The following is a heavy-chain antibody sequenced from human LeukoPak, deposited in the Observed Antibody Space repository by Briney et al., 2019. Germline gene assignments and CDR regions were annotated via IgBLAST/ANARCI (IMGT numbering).Heavy chain of an antibody. V-gene: IGHV1-2*02. CDR2: INPNSGDT. Sequence: GASVKVSCKASGYTFTVYYMHWVRQATGQGLEWMGWINPNSGDTNYREKFQGRVTMTRDTSISTAYMELRMLRSDDTAVYYCARADYGDSRDEYNWFDPWGQGTLVTVSS. CDR1: GYTFTVYY. CDR3: ARADYGDSRDEYNWFDP. D-gene: IGHD4-17*01. J-gene: IGHJ5*02.